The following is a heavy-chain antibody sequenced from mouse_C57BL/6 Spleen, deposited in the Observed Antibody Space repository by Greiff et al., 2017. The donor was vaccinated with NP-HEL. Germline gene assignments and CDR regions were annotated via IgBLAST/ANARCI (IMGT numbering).Heavy chain of an antibody. D-gene: IGHD2-3*01. CDR1: GFTFSSYT. CDR3: ARHRIYDGYYVFAY. Sequence: EVHLVESGGGLVKPGGSLKLSCAASGFTFSSYTMSWVRQTPEQRLEWVATISGGGGNTYYPDSVKGRFTISRDNAKNTLYLQMSSLRSEDTALYYCARHRIYDGYYVFAYWGQGTLVTVSA. J-gene: IGHJ3*01. CDR2: ISGGGGNT. V-gene: IGHV5-9*01.